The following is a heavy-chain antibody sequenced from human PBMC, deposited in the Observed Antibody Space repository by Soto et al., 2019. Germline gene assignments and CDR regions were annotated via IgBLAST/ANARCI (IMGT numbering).Heavy chain of an antibody. D-gene: IGHD5-12*01. V-gene: IGHV1-2*04. Sequence: ASVKVSCKASGYTFTGYYMHWVRQAPGQGLEWMGWINPNSGGTNYAQKFQGWVTMTRDTSISTAYMEMSRLRSDDTAVYYGARGEDIVATIMDPRACFDYWGQGTLVTVSS. CDR2: INPNSGGT. CDR3: ARGEDIVATIMDPRACFDY. CDR1: GYTFTGYY. J-gene: IGHJ4*02.